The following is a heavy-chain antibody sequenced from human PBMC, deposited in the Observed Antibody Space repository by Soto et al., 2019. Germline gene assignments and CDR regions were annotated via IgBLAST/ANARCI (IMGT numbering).Heavy chain of an antibody. CDR3: ARVGRTRATVTTDDFDV. J-gene: IGHJ3*01. D-gene: IGHD4-17*01. CDR2: IYASGNT. V-gene: IGHV4-4*07. Sequence: QVQLQESGPGLVKPSETLSLTCTVSGGSISGYYWSWIRQPAGKRLEWIGRIYASGNTNKNPSLNSRVTMAVDTSKNQFSRRLNSVTAAEPAVYYCARVGRTRATVTTDDFDVWGQGTKVTVSS. CDR1: GGSISGYY.